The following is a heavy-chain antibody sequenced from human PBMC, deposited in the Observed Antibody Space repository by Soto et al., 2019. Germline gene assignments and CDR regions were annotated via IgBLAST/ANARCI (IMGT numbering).Heavy chain of an antibody. D-gene: IGHD1-7*01. CDR1: GYTFTIYG. CDR2: ISGYNGNT. Sequence: GASVKVSCKASGYTFTIYGISWVRQAPRRGLEWMGWISGYNGNTYYAQSLQGRVTMPTDTSTHTAYMDLRSLRSDDTAVYYCAQVEGTYNSNSNAIWFEPWGQGTLVKVAS. CDR3: AQVEGTYNSNSNAIWFEP. V-gene: IGHV1-18*01. J-gene: IGHJ5*02.